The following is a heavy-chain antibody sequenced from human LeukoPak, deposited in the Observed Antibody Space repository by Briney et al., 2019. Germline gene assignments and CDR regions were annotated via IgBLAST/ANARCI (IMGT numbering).Heavy chain of an antibody. V-gene: IGHV4-30-4*02. D-gene: IGHD3-3*01. CDR2: IYYSGRT. CDR3: ARNHRRRITILGVDPRFGWSDP. CDR1: RGSICSGDYY. Sequence: PSETPSLTRTVSRGSICSGDYYWSWIRQPPGKGLEWIGYIYYSGRTYYNPSLKSRVTISVDTSKNQFSLKLSAVTAADTAVYYCARNHRRRITILGVDPRFGWSDPWGQGTLVTVFS. J-gene: IGHJ5*02.